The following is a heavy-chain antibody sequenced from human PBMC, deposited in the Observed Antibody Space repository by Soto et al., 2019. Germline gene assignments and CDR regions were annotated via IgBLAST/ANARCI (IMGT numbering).Heavy chain of an antibody. Sequence: QVQLQQWGAGLLKPSETLSLTCAVYGGSFSGYYWTWIRQPPGKGLEWIGEINDSGGTDYNPSLKSRVTIWLDPSKNRWSLKLGSVPAADRAVYYGAGGRKGFSSGCYVAWGQGTLVTVSS. CDR3: AGGRKGFSSGCYVA. V-gene: IGHV4-34*01. J-gene: IGHJ5*02. D-gene: IGHD6-25*01. CDR1: GGSFSGYY. CDR2: INDSGGT.